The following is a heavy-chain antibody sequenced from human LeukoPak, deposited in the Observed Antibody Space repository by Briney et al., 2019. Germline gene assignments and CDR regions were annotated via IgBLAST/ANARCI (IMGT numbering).Heavy chain of an antibody. J-gene: IGHJ5*02. V-gene: IGHV3-9*01. D-gene: IGHD3-22*01. CDR1: GSTFDDYA. Sequence: GRSLRLSCAASGSTFDDYAMHWVRQAPGKGLEWVSGISWNSGSIGYADSVKGRFTISRDNAKNSLYLQMNSLRAEDTALYYCAKDASIYYDSSGPNWFDPWGQGTLVTVSS. CDR2: ISWNSGSI. CDR3: AKDASIYYDSSGPNWFDP.